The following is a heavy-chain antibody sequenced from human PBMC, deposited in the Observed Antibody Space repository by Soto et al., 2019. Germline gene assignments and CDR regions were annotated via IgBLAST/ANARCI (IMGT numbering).Heavy chain of an antibody. CDR1: GFTLSSYG. V-gene: IGHV3-30*03. D-gene: IGHD6-6*01. J-gene: IGHJ5*02. Sequence: GGSLRLSCAVSGFTLSSYGIHWVRQAPGKGLEWVALISYDGSKKYYADSVKGRFTISRDNSKNTLYLQMDSLRAEDTAVYYCARDRPNWFDPWGQGTLVTVSS. CDR3: ARDRPNWFDP. CDR2: ISYDGSKK.